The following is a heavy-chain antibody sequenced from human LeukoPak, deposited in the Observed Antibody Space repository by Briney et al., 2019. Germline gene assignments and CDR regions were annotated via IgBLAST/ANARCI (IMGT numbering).Heavy chain of an antibody. V-gene: IGHV3-9*01. CDR1: GFTFEDFS. CDR2: ISWNSGSI. Sequence: PGGSLRLSCAASGFTFEDFSMHWVRQAPGKGLEWVSGISWNSGSIGYADSVKGRFTISRDNAKNSLYLQMNSLRAEDTALYYCAKDPHGYSSGWGGDAFDIWGQGTMVTVSS. D-gene: IGHD6-19*01. CDR3: AKDPHGYSSGWGGDAFDI. J-gene: IGHJ3*02.